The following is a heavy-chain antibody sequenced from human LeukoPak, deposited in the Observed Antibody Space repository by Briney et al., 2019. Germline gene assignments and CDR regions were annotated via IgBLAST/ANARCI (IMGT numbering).Heavy chain of an antibody. Sequence: GGSLRLSCVTSGFTFTDYAISWFRQAQGKGLEWVGFIRRKPSGGTNDYAAFVKGRFTISRDNSKSIVYLQMNSLDSEDTAMYYCTRGVGYTYGWSDWGQGTLVTVSS. CDR2: IRRKPSGGTN. V-gene: IGHV3-49*03. J-gene: IGHJ4*02. CDR3: TRGVGYTYGWSD. D-gene: IGHD1-1*01. CDR1: GFTFTDYA.